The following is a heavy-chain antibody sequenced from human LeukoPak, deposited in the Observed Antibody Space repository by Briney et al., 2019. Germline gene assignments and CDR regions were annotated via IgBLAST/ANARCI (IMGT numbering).Heavy chain of an antibody. Sequence: SETLSLTCTVSGGSISSYYWSWIRQPPGKGLEWIGYIYYSGSTNYNPSLKSRVTISVDTSKNQFSLKLSSVTAADTAVYYCARDSVHVLRFLEWLSAGYYYYYGMDVWGQGTTVTVSS. CDR3: ARDSVHVLRFLEWLSAGYYYYYGMDV. CDR1: GGSISSYY. J-gene: IGHJ6*02. V-gene: IGHV4-59*12. D-gene: IGHD3-3*01. CDR2: IYYSGST.